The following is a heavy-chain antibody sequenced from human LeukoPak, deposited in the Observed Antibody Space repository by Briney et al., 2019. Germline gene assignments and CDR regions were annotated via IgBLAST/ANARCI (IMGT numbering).Heavy chain of an antibody. D-gene: IGHD3-10*01. CDR2: ISAYNGNT. J-gene: IGHJ5*02. CDR1: GYTFTSYG. V-gene: IGHV1-18*01. CDR3: ARDYGSETSTAWFDP. Sequence: ASVKVSCKASGYTFTSYGISWVRQAPGQGLEWMGWISAYNGNTNYAQKLQGRVTMTTDTSTSTAYMELRSLRSDDTAVYYCARDYGSETSTAWFDPWGQGTLVTVSS.